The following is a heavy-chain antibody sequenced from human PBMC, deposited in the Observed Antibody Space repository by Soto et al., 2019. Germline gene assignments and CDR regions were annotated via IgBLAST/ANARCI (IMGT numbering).Heavy chain of an antibody. V-gene: IGHV3-11*01. CDR2: ISSGGSTI. CDR3: ARVGDWLDP. Sequence: GGSLRLSCAASGFTFSDYFMSLIRQAPGKGLEWVSYISSGGSTIYYADSVKGRFTISRDNAKNSLYLQMNTLRAEDTAVYYCARVGDWLDPWXQGTLVTVSS. D-gene: IGHD3-10*01. CDR1: GFTFSDYF. J-gene: IGHJ5*02.